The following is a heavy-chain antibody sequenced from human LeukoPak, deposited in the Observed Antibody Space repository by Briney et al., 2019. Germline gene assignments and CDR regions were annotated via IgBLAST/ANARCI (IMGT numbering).Heavy chain of an antibody. V-gene: IGHV1-2*06. D-gene: IGHD3-10*01. CDR1: GYTFTGYY. CDR2: INPNSGGT. J-gene: IGHJ4*02. CDR3: ARESMVRGVNNSDY. Sequence: ASVKVSCKASGYTFTGYYMHWVRQAPGQGLEWMGRINPNSGGTNYAQKFQGRVTMTRDTSISTAYMELSRLRSDDTAVYYCARESMVRGVNNSDYWGQGTLVTVSS.